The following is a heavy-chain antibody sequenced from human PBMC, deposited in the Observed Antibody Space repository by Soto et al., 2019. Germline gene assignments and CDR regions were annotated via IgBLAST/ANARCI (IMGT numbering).Heavy chain of an antibody. CDR1: GGSVSSGSYY. D-gene: IGHD6-13*01. V-gene: IGHV4-61*01. CDR2: IYYSGST. CDR3: ARENSLGYPDYYFDY. J-gene: IGHJ4*02. Sequence: LSLTCTVSGGSVSSGSYYWSWIRQPPGKGLEWIGYIYYSGSTNYNPSLKSRVTISVDTSKNQFSLKLSSVTAADTAVYYCARENSLGYPDYYFDYWGQGTLVTVSS.